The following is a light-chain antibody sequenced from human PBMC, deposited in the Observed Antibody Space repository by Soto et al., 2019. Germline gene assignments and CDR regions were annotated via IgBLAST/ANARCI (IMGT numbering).Light chain of an antibody. J-gene: IGKJ1*01. CDR1: QSVSSN. CDR2: GAS. CDR3: QQYNNWPGT. V-gene: IGKV3-15*01. Sequence: EIVMTQSPATLSVSPGERATLSCRASQSVSSNLAWYQQKPGQAPRLLIYGASTRATGIPARFSGSGSGTEFPLTISSLQSEDFADYYCQQYNNWPGTFGQGTKVEIK.